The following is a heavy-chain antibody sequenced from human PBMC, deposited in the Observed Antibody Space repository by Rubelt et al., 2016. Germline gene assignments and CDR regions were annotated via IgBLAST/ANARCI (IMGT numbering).Heavy chain of an antibody. CDR3: ARSLCGGKDGGTYFGY. CDR1: WFSLSTREMC. V-gene: IGHV2-70*15. D-gene: IGHD3-16*01. Sequence: QVTLRESGPALVKPTQTLTLTCTFSWFSLSTREMCVSWIRQPPGTALAWIARIDWDDDKYHTTSLKTRLTSATDNSKNQVVLTMTNMDPVETATYYCARSLCGGKDGGTYFGYWGQGTLVTVSS. J-gene: IGHJ4*01. CDR2: IDWDDDK.